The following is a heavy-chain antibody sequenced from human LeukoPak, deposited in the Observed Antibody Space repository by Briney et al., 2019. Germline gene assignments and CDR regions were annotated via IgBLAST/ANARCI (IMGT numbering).Heavy chain of an antibody. D-gene: IGHD3-22*01. V-gene: IGHV1-2*02. J-gene: IGHJ3*02. CDR2: INPNSGGT. Sequence: ASVNVSCKASGYTFTGYYMHWVRQAPGQGLEWMGWINPNSGGTNYAQKFQGRVTMTRDTSISTAYMELSRLRSDDTAVYYCARVEYYDSSGYYIPVSAFDIWGQGTMVTVSS. CDR1: GYTFTGYY. CDR3: ARVEYYDSSGYYIPVSAFDI.